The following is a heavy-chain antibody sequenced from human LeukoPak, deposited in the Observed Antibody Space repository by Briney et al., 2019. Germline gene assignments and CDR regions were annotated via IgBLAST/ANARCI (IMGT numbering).Heavy chain of an antibody. Sequence: PGGSLRLSCAASGFTFSSNYMSWVRQAPGKGLEWVSVIYSGGSTYYADSVKGRFTISRDNSKNTLYLQMNSLRAEDTAVYYCARMGSGYDYYGLVNWFDPWGQGTLVTVSS. V-gene: IGHV3-53*01. CDR3: ARMGSGYDYYGLVNWFDP. D-gene: IGHD5-12*01. J-gene: IGHJ5*02. CDR2: IYSGGST. CDR1: GFTFSSNY.